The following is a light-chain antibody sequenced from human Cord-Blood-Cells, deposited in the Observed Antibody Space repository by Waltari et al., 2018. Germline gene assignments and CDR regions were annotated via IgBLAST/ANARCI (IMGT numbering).Light chain of an antibody. Sequence: QSALTQPASVSGSPGPSITISCPGTSSDVGSSTLVSWYQQHPGKAPKLMIYEGSKRPSGVSNRFSGSKSGNTASLTISGLQAEDEADYYCCSYAGSSTLVFGGGTKLTVL. V-gene: IGLV2-23*01. CDR1: SSDVGSSTL. CDR2: EGS. CDR3: CSYAGSSTLV. J-gene: IGLJ3*02.